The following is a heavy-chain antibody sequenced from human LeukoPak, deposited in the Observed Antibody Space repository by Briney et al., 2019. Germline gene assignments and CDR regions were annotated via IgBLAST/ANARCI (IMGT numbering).Heavy chain of an antibody. V-gene: IGHV3-7*01. J-gene: IGHJ4*02. D-gene: IGHD3-10*02. CDR3: AREKMLP. CDR1: GFTFSTYW. Sequence: GGSLRLSCAASGFTFSTYWMNWVRQAPGKGVGWVANIKHDGSEKYYVDSVMGRFTISRDNAKNSLYLQMNSLRAEDTAVYYCAREKMLPWGQGTLVTVSS. CDR2: IKHDGSEK.